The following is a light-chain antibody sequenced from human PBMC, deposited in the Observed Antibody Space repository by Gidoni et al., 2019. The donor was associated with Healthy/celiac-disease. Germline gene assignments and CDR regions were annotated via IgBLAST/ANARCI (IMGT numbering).Light chain of an antibody. Sequence: DIPMTHSPSSLSASGGDRVTITCQASQDISNYLKWYQQKPGKAPKLLIYDASNLETGVPSRFSGSGSGTDFTFTISSLQPEDIATYYCQQYDNLPFTFGPGTKVDIK. CDR3: QQYDNLPFT. V-gene: IGKV1-33*01. CDR1: QDISNY. J-gene: IGKJ3*01. CDR2: DAS.